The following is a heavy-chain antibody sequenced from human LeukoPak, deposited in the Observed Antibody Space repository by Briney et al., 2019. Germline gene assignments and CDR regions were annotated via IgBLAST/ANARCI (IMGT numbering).Heavy chain of an antibody. CDR1: GYSFTNHW. Sequence: GESLQISCKGSGYSFTNHWIGWVRQMPGKGLEWMGVIYPGDSDTRYSPSFQGQVTISADTSISTAYLQWSSLKASDTAMYYCARRSLYYYDSNGFYFDSWGQGTLVTVSS. D-gene: IGHD3-22*01. V-gene: IGHV5-51*01. J-gene: IGHJ4*02. CDR3: ARRSLYYYDSNGFYFDS. CDR2: IYPGDSDT.